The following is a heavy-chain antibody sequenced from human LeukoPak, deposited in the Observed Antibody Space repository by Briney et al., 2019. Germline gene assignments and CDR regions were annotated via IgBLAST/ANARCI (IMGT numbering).Heavy chain of an antibody. Sequence: SETLSLTYAVYGGSFSGYYWSWIRQPPGKGLEWIGEINHSGSTNYNPSLKSRVTISVDTSKNQFSLKLSSVTAADTAVYYCASLGTTLGNYYYYGMDVWGQGTTVTVSS. CDR1: GGSFSGYY. CDR2: INHSGST. CDR3: ASLGTTLGNYYYYGMDV. V-gene: IGHV4-34*01. J-gene: IGHJ6*02. D-gene: IGHD1-7*01.